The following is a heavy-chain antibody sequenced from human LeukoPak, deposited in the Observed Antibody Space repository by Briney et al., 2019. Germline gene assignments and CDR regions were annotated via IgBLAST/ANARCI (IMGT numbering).Heavy chain of an antibody. V-gene: IGHV3-23*01. J-gene: IGHJ3*02. CDR2: ISGSGGST. Sequence: GGSLRLSCAASGFTFSSYAMSWVRQAPGKGLEWVSAISGSGGSTYYADSVKGRFTISRDNSKNTLYLQMNSLRAEDTAVYYCGNLGVVPAASGPSLDAFDIWGQGTMVTVSS. CDR3: GNLGVVPAASGPSLDAFDI. CDR1: GFTFSSYA. D-gene: IGHD2-2*01.